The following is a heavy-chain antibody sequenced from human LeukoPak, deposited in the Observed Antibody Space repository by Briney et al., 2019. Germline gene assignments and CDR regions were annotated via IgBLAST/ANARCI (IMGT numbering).Heavy chain of an antibody. CDR3: ARPPALHYYDSSTSGGAFDI. Sequence: PGGSLRLSCAASGFTLSDYYMSWIRQAPGKGLEWVSYISSSGSTIYYADSVKGRFTISRDNAKNSLYLQMNSLRAEDTAVYYCARPPALHYYDSSTSGGAFDIWGQGTMVTVSS. CDR1: GFTLSDYY. J-gene: IGHJ3*02. CDR2: ISSSGSTI. V-gene: IGHV3-11*01. D-gene: IGHD3-22*01.